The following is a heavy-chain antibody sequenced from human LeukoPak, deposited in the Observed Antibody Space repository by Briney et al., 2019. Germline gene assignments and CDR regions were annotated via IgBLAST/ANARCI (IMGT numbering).Heavy chain of an antibody. CDR2: INQSGTT. Sequence: PSETLSLTCAVYGGSLSGYYWSWIRQPPEKGLEWIGEINQSGTTNYNPSLKSRVTMSVDTSENQFSLNLSSVTAADTAAYYCARGGYSSGWSDSWGQGTLVTVSS. V-gene: IGHV4-34*01. J-gene: IGHJ5*01. CDR3: ARGGYSSGWSDS. D-gene: IGHD6-19*01. CDR1: GGSLSGYY.